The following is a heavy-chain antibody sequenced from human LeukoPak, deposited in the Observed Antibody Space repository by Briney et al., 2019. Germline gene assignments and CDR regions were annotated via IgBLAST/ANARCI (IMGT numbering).Heavy chain of an antibody. J-gene: IGHJ3*02. CDR1: GFTFTSSA. D-gene: IGHD2-2*01. Sequence: SVKVSCKASGFTFTSSAVQWVRQARGQRLEWIGWIVVGSGNTNYAQKFQERVTITRDMSTSTAYMELSSLRSEDTAVYYCAAGEVKGYCSSTSCFDAFDIWGQGTMVTVSS. CDR2: IVVGSGNT. V-gene: IGHV1-58*01. CDR3: AAGEVKGYCSSTSCFDAFDI.